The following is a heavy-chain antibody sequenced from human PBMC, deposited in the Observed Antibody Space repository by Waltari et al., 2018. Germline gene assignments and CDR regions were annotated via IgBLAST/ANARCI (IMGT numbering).Heavy chain of an antibody. V-gene: IGHV3-30-3*01. CDR3: ARDSRGAFDGGMDV. CDR1: AFTFSSYA. D-gene: IGHD3-3*02. Sequence: QVQLVESGGGVVQPGRSLRLSCAASAFTFSSYAMHWVRQAPGKGLEWVAFISYDGTNKYYADSVKGRFTLSRDNSKHILYLQMSSLRGEDTALYYCARDSRGAFDGGMDVWGQGTTVTVSS. J-gene: IGHJ6*02. CDR2: ISYDGTNK.